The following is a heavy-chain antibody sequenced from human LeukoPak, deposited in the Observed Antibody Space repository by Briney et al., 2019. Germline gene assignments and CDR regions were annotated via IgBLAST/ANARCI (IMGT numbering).Heavy chain of an antibody. CDR1: GGSISGSSYY. D-gene: IGHD1-1*01. CDR2: IYYSGST. J-gene: IGHJ4*02. V-gene: IGHV4-39*01. Sequence: PSETLSLTCTVSGGSISGSSYYWGWIRQPPGKGLEWIGSIYYSGSTYYNPSLKSRVTISVDTSKSQFSLKLSSVTAADTAVYYCARQAWNYFDYWGQGTLVTVSS. CDR3: ARQAWNYFDY.